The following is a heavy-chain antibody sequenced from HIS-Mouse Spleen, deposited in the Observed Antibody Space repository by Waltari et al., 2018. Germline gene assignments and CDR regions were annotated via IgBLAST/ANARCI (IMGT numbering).Heavy chain of an antibody. D-gene: IGHD6-13*01. CDR2: IYYSGRT. CDR1: GGSISISVYY. J-gene: IGHJ2*01. V-gene: IGHV4-39*07. CDR3: AREIPYSSSWYDWYFDL. Sequence: QLQLQESGPGLVKPSETLSLTCTVSGGSISISVYYWGWIRQPQGKGLEWIGSIYYSGRTYYNPSLKSRVTISVDTSKNQFSLKLSSVTAADTAVYYCAREIPYSSSWYDWYFDLWGRGTLVTVSS.